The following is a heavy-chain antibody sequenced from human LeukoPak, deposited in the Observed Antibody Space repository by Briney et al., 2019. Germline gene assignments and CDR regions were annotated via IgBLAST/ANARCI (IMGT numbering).Heavy chain of an antibody. J-gene: IGHJ4*02. CDR2: INHSGST. D-gene: IGHD1-26*01. CDR1: GGSISSSSYY. Sequence: PSETLSLTCTVSGGSISSSSYYWSWIRQPPGKGLEWIGEINHSGSTNYNPSLKSRVTISVDTSKNQFSLKLSSVTAADTAVYYCARATSGSYRVYDVWGQGTLVTVSS. CDR3: ARATSGSYRVYDV. V-gene: IGHV4-39*07.